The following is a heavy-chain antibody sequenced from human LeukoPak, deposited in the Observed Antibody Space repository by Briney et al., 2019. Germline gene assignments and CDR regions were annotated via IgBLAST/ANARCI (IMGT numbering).Heavy chain of an antibody. V-gene: IGHV3-7*01. J-gene: IGHJ4*02. CDR2: IKQDGSEK. CDR3: AKLKDSATRYDY. D-gene: IGHD5-18*01. CDR1: GFTFGGYW. Sequence: GGSLRLSCAASGFTFGGYWMSWVCQAPGEGPEWVATIKQDGSEKKYLDSVRGRFSVSRDNARNSLYLQMDSLRAEDTAVYYCAKLKDSATRYDYWGQGTLVTVSS.